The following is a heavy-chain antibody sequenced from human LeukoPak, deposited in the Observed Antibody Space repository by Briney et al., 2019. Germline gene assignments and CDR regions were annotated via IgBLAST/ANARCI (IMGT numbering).Heavy chain of an antibody. V-gene: IGHV1-2*02. CDR2: INPNSGGT. CDR3: ATVGFRDNFDC. CDR1: GYTLSGYY. D-gene: IGHD3-10*01. J-gene: IGHJ4*02. Sequence: ASVKVSCKASGYTLSGYYIHWVRQAPGQGLEWMGWINPNSGGTNYAQKFQGRVTMTRATSISTAYMELSRLRSDDTAVYYCATVGFRDNFDCWGQGTLVTVSS.